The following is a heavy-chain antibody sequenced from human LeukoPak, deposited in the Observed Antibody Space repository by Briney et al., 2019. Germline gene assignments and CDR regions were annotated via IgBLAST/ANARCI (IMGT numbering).Heavy chain of an antibody. J-gene: IGHJ4*02. CDR3: ASARLGEFDY. CDR1: GFNFRSHA. CDR2: ISNGGAGT. Sequence: GESLRLSCAASGFNFRSHAMSWVRQAPGKGLEWVSVISNGGAGTYYADSVKGRFTISRDNAKNSLYLQMNSLRAEDTAVYYCASARLGEFDYWGQGTLVTVSS. V-gene: IGHV3-23*01. D-gene: IGHD3-16*01.